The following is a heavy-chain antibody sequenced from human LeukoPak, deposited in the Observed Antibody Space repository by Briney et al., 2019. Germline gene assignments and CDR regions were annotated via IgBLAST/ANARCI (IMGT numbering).Heavy chain of an antibody. V-gene: IGHV4-31*03. D-gene: IGHD3-10*01. CDR1: GGSISSGGYY. Sequence: PSQTLSLTCTVSGGSISSGGYYWSWIRQHPGKGLEWIGYIYYSGSTYYNPSLKSRVTISVDTSKNQFSLRLSSVTAADTAVYYCARRMGFGPNQYYFDYWGQGTLVTVSS. CDR2: IYYSGST. CDR3: ARRMGFGPNQYYFDY. J-gene: IGHJ4*02.